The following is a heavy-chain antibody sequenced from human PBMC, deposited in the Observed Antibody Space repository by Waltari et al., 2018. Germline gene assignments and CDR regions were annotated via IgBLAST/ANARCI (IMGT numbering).Heavy chain of an antibody. J-gene: IGHJ4*02. Sequence: EVQLVESGGGLVKPGGSLRLPCAASGFTFSSYRMNWVRQAPGKGLEWVSSISSSSYIYYADSVKGRFTISRDNAKNSLYLQMNSLRAEDTAVYYCARVMSGATDYWGQGTLVTVSS. CDR3: ARVMSGATDY. CDR1: GFTFSSYR. V-gene: IGHV3-21*01. CDR2: ISSSSYI. D-gene: IGHD1-26*01.